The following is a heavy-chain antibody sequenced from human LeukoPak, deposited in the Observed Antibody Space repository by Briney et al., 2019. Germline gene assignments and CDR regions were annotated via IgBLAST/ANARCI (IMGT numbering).Heavy chain of an antibody. CDR2: ISGSGGST. D-gene: IGHD3-16*02. V-gene: IGHV3-23*01. CDR3: ARGRRSSLPV. J-gene: IGHJ6*02. CDR1: GLTFSSYA. Sequence: GGSLRLSCAASGLTFSSYAMSWARQAPGKGLEWFSAISGSGGSTYYADSVKGRFTISRDNSKNTLYLQMNSLRAEDTAVYYCARGRRSSLPVWGQGTTVTVSS.